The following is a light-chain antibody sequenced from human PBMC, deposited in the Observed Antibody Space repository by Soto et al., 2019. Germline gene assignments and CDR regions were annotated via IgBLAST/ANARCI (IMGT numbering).Light chain of an antibody. CDR2: LGS. CDR1: PSLLLPLGSHY. Sequence: IVMTQSPLSLAVTPGEPASISCRSCPSLLLPLGSHYLAWYLQKPGQSPQPLIFLGSNRASGVPDKFSGSGSGTDFTLKISRVEAEDVGVYYCMQALQGFTFGPGTKVDLK. CDR3: MQALQGFT. J-gene: IGKJ3*01. V-gene: IGKV2-28*01.